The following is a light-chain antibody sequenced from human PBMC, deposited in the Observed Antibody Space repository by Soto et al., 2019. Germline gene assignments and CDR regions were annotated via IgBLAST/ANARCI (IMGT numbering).Light chain of an antibody. CDR3: QQRSNWPRT. Sequence: ENVFTHSTITLSLTTGERATLSCRASQNISSYLIWYQQKPGQAPRLLMYDVSNRATGIPARFSGSGSGTDFTLTISSLEPEDLAVYYCQQRSNWPRTFGHGTKVDIK. J-gene: IGKJ1*01. CDR2: DVS. CDR1: QNISSY. V-gene: IGKV3-11*01.